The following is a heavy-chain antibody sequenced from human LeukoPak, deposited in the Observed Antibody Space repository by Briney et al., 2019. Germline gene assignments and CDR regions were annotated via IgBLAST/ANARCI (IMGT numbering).Heavy chain of an antibody. Sequence: SETLSLTCTVSGGSISGSSYYWGWIRQPPGKGLEWIGSIYYSGSTYYNPSLKSRVTISVDTSKNQFSLKLSSVTAADTAVYYCARHRSSPLYYFDYWGQGTLVTVSS. CDR3: ARHRSSPLYYFDY. CDR1: GGSISGSSYY. D-gene: IGHD6-13*01. J-gene: IGHJ4*02. CDR2: IYYSGST. V-gene: IGHV4-39*01.